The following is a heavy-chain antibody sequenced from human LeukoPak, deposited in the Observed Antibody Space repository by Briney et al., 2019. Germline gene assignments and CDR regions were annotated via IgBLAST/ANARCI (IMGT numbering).Heavy chain of an antibody. V-gene: IGHV3-21*01. CDR2: ISSSSSYI. CDR1: GFTFSSYS. Sequence: KPGGSLRLSCAASGFTFSSYSMNWVRQAPGKGLEWVSSISSSSSYIYYADSVKGRFTISRDNAKNSLYLQMNSLRAEDTAVYYCARDPGSSSSGGFDPWGQGTLVTVSS. D-gene: IGHD6-6*01. J-gene: IGHJ5*02. CDR3: ARDPGSSSSGGFDP.